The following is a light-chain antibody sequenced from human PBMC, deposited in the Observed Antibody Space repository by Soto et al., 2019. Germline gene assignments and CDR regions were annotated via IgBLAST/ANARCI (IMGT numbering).Light chain of an antibody. Sequence: QSALTQPPSASGSPGQSVTISCSGNSKDVGDNDHVSWYQQHPGKAPKLLISEVNKRPSGVPDRFSGSKSGNTASLTVSGLRAEDEADYYCSSYTARGVFGGGTKLTVL. V-gene: IGLV2-8*01. J-gene: IGLJ3*02. CDR2: EVN. CDR3: SSYTARGV. CDR1: SKDVGDNDH.